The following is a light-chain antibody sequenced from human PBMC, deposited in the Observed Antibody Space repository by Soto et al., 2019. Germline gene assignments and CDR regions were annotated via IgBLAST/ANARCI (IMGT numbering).Light chain of an antibody. CDR3: QQRSKWPPYT. CDR2: DAS. CDR1: QSVSSY. Sequence: EIVLTQSPATLSLSPGERATLSCRASQSVSSYLAWYQQKPGQAPRLLIYDASNRATGIPARFSGSGSGTDFTLTISSLEPEDFAVYDCQQRSKWPPYTFGQGTKLEIK. J-gene: IGKJ2*01. V-gene: IGKV3-11*01.